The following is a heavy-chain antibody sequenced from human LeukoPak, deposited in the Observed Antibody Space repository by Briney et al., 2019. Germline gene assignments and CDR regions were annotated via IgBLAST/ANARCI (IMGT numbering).Heavy chain of an antibody. V-gene: IGHV1-2*02. CDR2: INPKSGDT. CDR3: VRDLTGGSGD. CDR1: GYTFTDYY. D-gene: IGHD6-19*01. J-gene: IGHJ4*02. Sequence: GASVKVSCKASGYTFTDYYMHWVRQAPGQTFEWLAWINPKSGDTHYTQKFQGRVTVTTDTSITSVYMEQSGLQSDGTAVYYCVRDLTGGSGDWGQGTLVTV.